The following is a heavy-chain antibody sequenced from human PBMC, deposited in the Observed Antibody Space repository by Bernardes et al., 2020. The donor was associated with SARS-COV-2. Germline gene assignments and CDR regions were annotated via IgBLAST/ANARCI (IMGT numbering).Heavy chain of an antibody. D-gene: IGHD3-10*01. CDR2: ISYDGSNK. CDR3: ARDTFIVTVSTSIGGFDP. J-gene: IGHJ5*02. Sequence: GGSLRLSCTASGFTFSNYALHWVRQAPGKGLEWISIISYDGSNKYYAASVKGRFTISRDNSKNTLYLQMTSLRAEDTAVYYCARDTFIVTVSTSIGGFDPWGQGTLVTVSS. CDR1: GFTFSNYA. V-gene: IGHV3-30*04.